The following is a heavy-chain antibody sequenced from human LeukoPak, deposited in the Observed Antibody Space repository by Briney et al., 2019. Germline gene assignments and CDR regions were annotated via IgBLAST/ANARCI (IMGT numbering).Heavy chain of an antibody. CDR2: IYYSGST. Sequence: PSETLSLTCTVSGVSVSSGSYYWSWIRQHPGKGLEWIGYIYYSGSTYYNPSLKSRVTISVDTSKNQFSLKLSSVTAADTAVYYCARDLSGYCSGGSCYNWFDPWGQGTLVTVSS. V-gene: IGHV4-31*03. CDR3: ARDLSGYCSGGSCYNWFDP. D-gene: IGHD2-15*01. CDR1: GVSVSSGSYY. J-gene: IGHJ5*02.